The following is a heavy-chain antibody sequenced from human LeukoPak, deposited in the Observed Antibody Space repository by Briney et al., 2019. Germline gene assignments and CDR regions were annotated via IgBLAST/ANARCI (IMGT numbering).Heavy chain of an antibody. D-gene: IGHD6-13*01. CDR1: GFTFSSYA. V-gene: IGHV3-23*01. CDR2: ISGSGGST. CDR3: AKDYGDSSSCVDY. J-gene: IGHJ4*02. Sequence: GGSLRLSCAASGFTFSSYAMGWVRQAPGKGLEWVSAISGSGGSTYYAASVNRRFTISRDNYKTTLYLQMQSLRAEDTAVYYCAKDYGDSSSCVDYWGQGTLVTVSS.